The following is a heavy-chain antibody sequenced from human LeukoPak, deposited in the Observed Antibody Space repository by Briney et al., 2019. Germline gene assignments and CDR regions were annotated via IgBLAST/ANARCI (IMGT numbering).Heavy chain of an antibody. Sequence: SETLSLTCTVSGGSINNYYWSWIRHPAGKGLQWIGRIYTRGSTNYNPSIKSRVTMSVDTSKNQFSRKLSSVTAADTAVYYWARGRYCSADICSGGDAFDIWGQGTMVSVSS. CDR2: IYTRGST. CDR3: ARGRYCSADICSGGDAFDI. CDR1: GGSINNYY. J-gene: IGHJ3*02. D-gene: IGHD2-15*01. V-gene: IGHV4-4*07.